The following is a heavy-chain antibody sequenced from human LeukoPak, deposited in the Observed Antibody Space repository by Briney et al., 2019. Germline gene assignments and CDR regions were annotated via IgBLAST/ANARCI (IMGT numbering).Heavy chain of an antibody. CDR1: GGTFSSYA. D-gene: IGHD3-10*01. CDR2: IIPIFGTA. J-gene: IGHJ4*02. Sequence: SVTVSRKGSGGTFSSYAISWVRQAPGQGLEWMGGIIPIFGTANYAQKFQGRVTNTADESTSTAYMELSSLRSDDTAVYYCARGFATYYDFDYWGQGTLVTVSS. CDR3: ARGFATYYDFDY. V-gene: IGHV1-69*13.